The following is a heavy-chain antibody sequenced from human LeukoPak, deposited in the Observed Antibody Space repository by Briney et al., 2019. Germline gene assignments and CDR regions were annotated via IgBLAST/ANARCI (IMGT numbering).Heavy chain of an antibody. CDR3: ARDRSADRGWFNP. J-gene: IGHJ5*02. CDR1: GFPFSSYA. CDR2: ISGSGGST. V-gene: IGHV3-23*01. Sequence: GGSQRLSCAASGFPFSSYAMSWVRQVPGKGLEWVSAISGSGGSTYYADSVKGRFTISRDNSKNTLYLQMNSLRAEDTAVYYCARDRSADRGWFNPGGQGTLVTVSS.